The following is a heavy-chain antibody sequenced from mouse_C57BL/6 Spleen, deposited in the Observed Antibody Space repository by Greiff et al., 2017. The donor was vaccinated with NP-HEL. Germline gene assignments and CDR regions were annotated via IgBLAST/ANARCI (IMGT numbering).Heavy chain of an antibody. CDR3: ARGCDYGYDGLAY. D-gene: IGHD2-2*01. CDR1: GYTFTSYW. Sequence: QVQLQPPGAELVKPVASVKISCKPSGYTFTSYWITWVTQSPGHGLAWIGDIYPCSGSPTYNEQFKSKTTLTVDTSSSTAYRQLSSLIAEDAAVYYGARGCDYGYDGLAYWGQGTLVTVAA. CDR2: IYPCSGSP. V-gene: IGHV1-55*01. J-gene: IGHJ3*01.